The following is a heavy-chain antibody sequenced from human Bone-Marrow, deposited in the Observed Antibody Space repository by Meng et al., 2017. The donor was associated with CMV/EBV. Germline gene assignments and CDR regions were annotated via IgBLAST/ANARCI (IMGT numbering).Heavy chain of an antibody. J-gene: IGHJ6*02. CDR3: ARPQYSRSSGLDGMDV. V-gene: IGHV3-21*01. CDR1: GFTFSSYS. D-gene: IGHD6-6*01. Sequence: GGSLRLSCAASGFTFSSYSMNWVRQAPGKGLEWVSSISSSSSYIYYADSVKGRFTISRDNAKNSLYLQMNSLRAEDTAVYYCARPQYSRSSGLDGMDVWGQGTTVTVSS. CDR2: ISSSSSYI.